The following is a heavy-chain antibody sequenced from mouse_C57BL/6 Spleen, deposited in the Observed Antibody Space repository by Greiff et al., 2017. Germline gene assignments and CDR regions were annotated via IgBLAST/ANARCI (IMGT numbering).Heavy chain of an antibody. CDR2: IYPGDGDT. J-gene: IGHJ1*03. V-gene: IGHV1-82*01. CDR1: GYAFSSSW. D-gene: IGHD2-3*01. Sequence: VQLQQSGPELVKPGASVKISCKASGYAFSSSWMNWVKQRPGKGLEWIGRIYPGDGDTNYNGKFKGKATLTADKSSSTAYMQLSSLTSEDSAVYFCAREGDGYSYWYFDVWGTGTTVTVSS. CDR3: AREGDGYSYWYFDV.